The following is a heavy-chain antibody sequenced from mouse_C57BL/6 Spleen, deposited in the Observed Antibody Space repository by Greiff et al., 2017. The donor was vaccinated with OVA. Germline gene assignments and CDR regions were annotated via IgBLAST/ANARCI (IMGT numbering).Heavy chain of an antibody. J-gene: IGHJ4*01. CDR2: IDPSDSYT. CDR3: ARSGDYDAVYAMDY. CDR1: GYTFTSYW. Sequence: QVQLQQPGAELVRPGTSVKLSCKASGYTFTSYWMHWVKQRPGQGLEWIGVIDPSDSYTNYNQKFKGKATLTVDTSSSTAYMQLSSLTSEDSAVYYCARSGDYDAVYAMDYWGQGTSVTVSS. D-gene: IGHD2-4*01. V-gene: IGHV1-59*01.